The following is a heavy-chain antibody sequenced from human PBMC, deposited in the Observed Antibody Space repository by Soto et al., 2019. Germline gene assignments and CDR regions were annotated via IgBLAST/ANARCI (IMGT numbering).Heavy chain of an antibody. CDR1: GYDFTGHF. D-gene: IGHD1-26*01. J-gene: IGHJ6*02. Sequence: GASVKVSCKASGYDFTGHFIYWVLQAPGQGLEWMGWINPNSGVTNYAQKFQGRVTMTRDTSISTAHMDLSGLGSDDTAVYYCVSMVGADGTFYYYGLDVWGQGTTVTVSS. CDR3: VSMVGADGTFYYYGLDV. CDR2: INPNSGVT. V-gene: IGHV1-2*02.